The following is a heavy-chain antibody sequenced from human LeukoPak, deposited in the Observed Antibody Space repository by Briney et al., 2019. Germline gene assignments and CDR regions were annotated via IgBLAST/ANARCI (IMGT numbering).Heavy chain of an antibody. Sequence: GGSLRLSCAASGFTFSSFWMTWVRQAPGEGLEWVANIRQDGGETYYVDSVKGRFTISRDNAKTSLYLQMTSLRAEDAAVYYCARRYHFDSSGLHWRGPFDIWGQGTMVAVSS. CDR3: ARRYHFDSSGLHWRGPFDI. CDR2: IRQDGGET. J-gene: IGHJ3*02. V-gene: IGHV3-7*01. CDR1: GFTFSSFW. D-gene: IGHD3-22*01.